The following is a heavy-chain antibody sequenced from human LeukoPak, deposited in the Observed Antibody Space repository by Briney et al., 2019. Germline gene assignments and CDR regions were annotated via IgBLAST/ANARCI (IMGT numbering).Heavy chain of an antibody. Sequence: ASVKVSCKASGYTFTSYAMHWVRQAPGQRLEWMGWINAGNGNTKYSQKFQGRVTITRDTSGSTAYMELSSLKSEDTAIYYCATSFSDALDIWGQGTMVTVSS. CDR3: ATSFSDALDI. V-gene: IGHV1-3*01. CDR2: INAGNGNT. CDR1: GYTFTSYA. J-gene: IGHJ3*02. D-gene: IGHD3-16*02.